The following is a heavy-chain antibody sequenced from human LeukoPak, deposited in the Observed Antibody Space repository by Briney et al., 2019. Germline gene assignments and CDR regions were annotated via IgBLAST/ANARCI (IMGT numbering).Heavy chain of an antibody. J-gene: IGHJ6*04. CDR1: GFTFGDYA. CDR2: IRNKAYGGTT. Sequence: PGGSLRLSCTASGFTFGDYAMSWVRQAPGKGLEWVGFIRNKAYGGTTEYAASVKGRFTISRDDSKSIAYLQMNSLKTEDTAVYYCTRGGSGSYYNVLVYYYYGMDVWGKGTTVTVSS. CDR3: TRGGSGSYYNVLVYYYYGMDV. V-gene: IGHV3-49*04. D-gene: IGHD3-10*01.